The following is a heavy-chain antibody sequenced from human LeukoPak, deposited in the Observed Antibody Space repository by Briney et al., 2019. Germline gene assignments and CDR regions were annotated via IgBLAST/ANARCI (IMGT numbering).Heavy chain of an antibody. Sequence: GGSLRLSCAASGFTFSSYGMHWVRQAPGKGLEWVAFIQYDGSNNNYADSVKGRFTVSRANSKNTLYLQMNSLRAEDTAVYYRAKDRAPYYFDYWGQGTLVTVSS. J-gene: IGHJ4*02. CDR3: AKDRAPYYFDY. CDR2: IQYDGSNN. CDR1: GFTFSSYG. D-gene: IGHD3-10*01. V-gene: IGHV3-30*02.